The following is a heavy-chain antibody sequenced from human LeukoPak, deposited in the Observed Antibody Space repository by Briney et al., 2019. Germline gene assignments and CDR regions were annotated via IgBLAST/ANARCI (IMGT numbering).Heavy chain of an antibody. Sequence: SETLSLTCAVSGDSIDSGDYYWSWIRQPPGKGLEWIGYIYYSGTTHSNPFLKSRLTMSMDTSKSQFSLILSSVTAADTAVYYCARASGRFGGFTGGKQDYYYFNFDVWGPGTTVTVSS. CDR1: GDSIDSGDYY. CDR3: ARASGRFGGFTGGKQDYYYFNFDV. J-gene: IGHJ6*02. D-gene: IGHD3-10*01. V-gene: IGHV4-30-4*01. CDR2: IYYSGTT.